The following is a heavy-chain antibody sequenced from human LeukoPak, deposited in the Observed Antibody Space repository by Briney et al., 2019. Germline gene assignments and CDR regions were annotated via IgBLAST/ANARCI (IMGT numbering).Heavy chain of an antibody. D-gene: IGHD1-20*01. CDR2: IKSKTDGGTT. V-gene: IGHV3-15*01. J-gene: IGHJ3*02. Sequence: GGSLRLSCAASGFTFSNAWMNWVRQAPGKGLEWVGRIKSKTDGGTTDYAAPVKGRFTISRDDSKNTPYLQMSSLKTEDTAPSHCTGTAPYNWNPEGAFDTRGPRTMVTVSS. CDR3: TGTAPYNWNPEGAFDT. CDR1: GFTFSNAW.